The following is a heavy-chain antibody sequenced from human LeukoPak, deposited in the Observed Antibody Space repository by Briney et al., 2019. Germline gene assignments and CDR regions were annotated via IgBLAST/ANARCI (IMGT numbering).Heavy chain of an antibody. V-gene: IGHV3-49*03. CDR3: TREIRYFDWFQADY. CDR2: IRSKAYGGTA. J-gene: IGHJ4*02. D-gene: IGHD3-9*01. CDR1: GFTFGDHS. Sequence: GGSLRLSCTASGFTFGDHSVSWFRQAPGKGLEWEGFIRSKAYGGTAEYAASVKGRFTISRDDSKSVAYLQMDSLKTEDAAVYYCTREIRYFDWFQADYWGQGTLVTVSS.